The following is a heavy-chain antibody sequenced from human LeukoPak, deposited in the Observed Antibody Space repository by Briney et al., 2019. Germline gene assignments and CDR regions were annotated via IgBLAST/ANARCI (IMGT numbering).Heavy chain of an antibody. J-gene: IGHJ3*02. Sequence: GGSLRLSCAASGFSFSSFAMMWVRQAPGMGLELISAILSGGDVFFYGDSVRGRFTISRDDSTNTLFLQMNNLRADDSAVYYCARDPNGNYVGAFEMWGPGTTVNVSS. V-gene: IGHV3-23*01. CDR1: GFSFSSFA. CDR3: ARDPNGNYVGAFEM. D-gene: IGHD4-17*01. CDR2: ILSGGDVF.